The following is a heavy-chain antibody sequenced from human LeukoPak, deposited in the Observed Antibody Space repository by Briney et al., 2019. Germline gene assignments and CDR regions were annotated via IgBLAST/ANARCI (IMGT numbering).Heavy chain of an antibody. CDR3: ATDLKKGDSGCFDY. D-gene: IGHD6-19*01. Sequence: GASVKVSCKASGYTFTSSALNWVRQAPGQGLEWMGWINTNTGNPTYAQGFTGRFVFSLDTSVSTAYLHISSLEAKDTAIYYCATDLKKGDSGCFDYWGQGTLVTVSS. CDR1: GYTFTSSA. J-gene: IGHJ4*02. CDR2: INTNTGNP. V-gene: IGHV7-4-1*02.